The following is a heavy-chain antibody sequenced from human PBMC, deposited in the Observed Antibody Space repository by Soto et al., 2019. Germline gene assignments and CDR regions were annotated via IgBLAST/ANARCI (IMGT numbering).Heavy chain of an antibody. CDR1: SGSISSSNW. CDR2: IYHSGST. D-gene: IGHD3-3*01. CDR3: ARPTYYDFWGNGGAFDI. V-gene: IGHV4-4*02. Sequence: PSETLSLTCAVSSGSISSSNWWSWVRQPPGKGLEWIGEIYHSGSTNYNPSLKSRVTISVDKSKNQFSLKLSSVTAADTAVYYCARPTYYDFWGNGGAFDIWGQGTMVTVSS. J-gene: IGHJ3*02.